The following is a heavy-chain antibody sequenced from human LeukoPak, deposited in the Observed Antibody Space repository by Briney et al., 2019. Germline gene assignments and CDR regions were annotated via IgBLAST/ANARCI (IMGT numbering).Heavy chain of an antibody. Sequence: GRSLRLSCAASGFTFSSYAIHWVRQAPGKGLEWVAVISYDGSNKYYADSVEGRFTISRDNSKNTLYLQMNSLRAEDTAVYYCARETGSAVGSTDFDYWGQGILVTVSS. D-gene: IGHD4-17*01. J-gene: IGHJ4*02. V-gene: IGHV3-30-3*01. CDR1: GFTFSSYA. CDR3: ARETGSAVGSTDFDY. CDR2: ISYDGSNK.